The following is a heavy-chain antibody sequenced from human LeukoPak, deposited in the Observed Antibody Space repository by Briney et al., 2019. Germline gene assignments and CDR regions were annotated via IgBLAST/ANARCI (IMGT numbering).Heavy chain of an antibody. CDR2: ISYDGSNK. V-gene: IGHV3-30-3*01. CDR1: GFTFSSYA. CDR3: ARPTVHYDSSGYYGY. Sequence: GGSLRLSCAASGFTFSSYAMHWVRQAPGKGLEWVAVISYDGSNKYYADSVKGRFTISRDNSKNTLYLQMNSLRAEDTAVYYCARPTVHYDSSGYYGYWGQGTLVTVSS. D-gene: IGHD3-22*01. J-gene: IGHJ4*02.